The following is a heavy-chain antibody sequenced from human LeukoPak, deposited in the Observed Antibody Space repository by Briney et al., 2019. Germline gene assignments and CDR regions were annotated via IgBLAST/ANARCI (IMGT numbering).Heavy chain of an antibody. D-gene: IGHD2-21*02. CDR3: ASATTYCGADCYPLGAFDI. V-gene: IGHV1-2*02. Sequence: ASVKVSCKASGYTFTGYYMHWVRQAPGQGLEWMGWINPNSGGTNYAQKFLGRITMTRDTSITTAYMELSRLRSDDTAVYYCASATTYCGADCYPLGAFDIWGQGTMVTVSS. J-gene: IGHJ3*02. CDR2: INPNSGGT. CDR1: GYTFTGYY.